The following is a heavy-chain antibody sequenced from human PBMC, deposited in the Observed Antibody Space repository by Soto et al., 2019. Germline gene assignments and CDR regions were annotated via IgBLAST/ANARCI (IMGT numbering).Heavy chain of an antibody. CDR3: ARAHLWFGELLSVRRFDP. CDR2: ISSSGSTI. Sequence: QVQLVESGGGLVKPGGSLRLSCAASGFTFSDYYMSWIRQAPGKGLERVSYISSSGSTIYYADSVKGRFTISRDNAKNSLYLQMNSLRAEDTAVYYCARAHLWFGELLSVRRFDPWGQGTLVTVSS. D-gene: IGHD3-10*01. V-gene: IGHV3-11*01. CDR1: GFTFSDYY. J-gene: IGHJ5*02.